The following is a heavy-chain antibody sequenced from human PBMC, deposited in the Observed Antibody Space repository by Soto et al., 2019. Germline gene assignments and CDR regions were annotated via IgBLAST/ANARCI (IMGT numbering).Heavy chain of an antibody. J-gene: IGHJ6*02. CDR1: GGSVSSGSYY. V-gene: IGHV4-61*01. Sequence: PSETLSLTCTVSGGSVSSGSYYWGWIRQPPGKGLEWIGYIYYSGSTNYNPSLKSRVTISVDTSKNQFSLKLSSVTAADTAVYYCARVATTRNYYGMDVWGQGTTVTVSS. CDR2: IYYSGST. D-gene: IGHD5-12*01. CDR3: ARVATTRNYYGMDV.